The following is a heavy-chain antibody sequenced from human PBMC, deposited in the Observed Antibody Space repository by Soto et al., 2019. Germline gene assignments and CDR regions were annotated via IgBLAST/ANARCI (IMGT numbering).Heavy chain of an antibody. CDR2: IIPSGGST. V-gene: IGHV1-46*01. CDR3: ARETLGSIAAAITWFDP. J-gene: IGHJ5*02. CDR1: GYTFTRDY. D-gene: IGHD6-13*01. Sequence: ASVKVSCKASGYTFTRDYMHWVRQAPGQGLEWMGIIIPSGGSTTFAQKFQGRVTMTRDRSTSTVFMELSSLGSEDAAVYYCARETLGSIAAAITWFDPWGQGTLVTVSS.